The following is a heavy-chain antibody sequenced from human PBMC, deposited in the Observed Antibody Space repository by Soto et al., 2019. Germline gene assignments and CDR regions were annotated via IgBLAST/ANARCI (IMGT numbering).Heavy chain of an antibody. CDR2: INASNGST. CDR1: GYTFTSYA. Sequence: GASVKVSCKASGYTFTSYAMHWVRQAPGQRLEWMGWINASNGSTKYSQKFQGRVTMTRDTSISTAYMELSRLRSEDTAVYYCARMGGCSGGSCYPGYHYYYYMDVWGKGTTVTVSS. V-gene: IGHV1-3*01. D-gene: IGHD2-15*01. CDR3: ARMGGCSGGSCYPGYHYYYYMDV. J-gene: IGHJ6*03.